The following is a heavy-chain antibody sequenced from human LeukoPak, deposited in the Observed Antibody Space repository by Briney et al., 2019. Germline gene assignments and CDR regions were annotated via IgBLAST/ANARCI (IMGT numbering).Heavy chain of an antibody. Sequence: GGSLRLSCAASGFTFSNYGMGWVRQAPGKGLEWVSVINSNGGSTNHADSVKGRFTISRDNSKNTLFLQMNSLRAEDTAIYYCAKDLGSRMRYYFDYWGQGTLVTVSS. CDR3: AKDLGSRMRYYFDY. CDR2: INSNGGST. J-gene: IGHJ4*02. D-gene: IGHD6-13*01. V-gene: IGHV3-23*01. CDR1: GFTFSNYG.